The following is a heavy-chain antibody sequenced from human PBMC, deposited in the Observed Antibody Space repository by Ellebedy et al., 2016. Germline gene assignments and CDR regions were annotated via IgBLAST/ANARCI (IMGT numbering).Heavy chain of an antibody. Sequence: GESLKISXAASGFTFGSYAMSWVRQAPGKGLEWVSVISGSGDITYYADPVRGRSTISRDNSKNTLYLQMNSLRAEDTAVYSCARDSNGGHPWGQGTLVTVSS. V-gene: IGHV3-23*01. CDR2: ISGSGDIT. J-gene: IGHJ4*02. CDR1: GFTFGSYA. D-gene: IGHD3-10*01. CDR3: ARDSNGGHP.